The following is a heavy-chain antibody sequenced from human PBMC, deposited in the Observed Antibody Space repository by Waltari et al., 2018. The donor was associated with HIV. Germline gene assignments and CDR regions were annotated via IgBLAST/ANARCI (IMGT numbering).Heavy chain of an antibody. CDR2: IYYSGST. Sequence: QVQLQESGPGLVKPSQTLSLTCTVSGGSISSGGYYWSWIRQHPGKGLEWIGYIYYSGSTYYNPSLKSRVTISVDTSKNQFSLKLSSVTAADTAVYYCASGGYYDSSGPPGWFDPWGQGTLVTISS. CDR1: GGSISSGGYY. CDR3: ASGGYYDSSGPPGWFDP. V-gene: IGHV4-31*03. J-gene: IGHJ5*02. D-gene: IGHD3-22*01.